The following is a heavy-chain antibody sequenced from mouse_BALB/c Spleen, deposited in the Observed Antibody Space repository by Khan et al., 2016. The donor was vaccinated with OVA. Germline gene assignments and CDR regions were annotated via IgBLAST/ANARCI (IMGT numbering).Heavy chain of an antibody. CDR3: ARSNSYRYFDV. Sequence: QIQLVQSGPELKKPGETVKISCKASGYTFTNYGMNWVKQAPGKGLKWMGWINTYTGEPTYANDFKGRFAFSLETSASTAYLQINNLKNEDTATYFCARSNSYRYFDVWGAGTTVTVSS. D-gene: IGHD4-1*02. J-gene: IGHJ1*01. V-gene: IGHV9-3-1*01. CDR2: INTYTGEP. CDR1: GYTFTNYG.